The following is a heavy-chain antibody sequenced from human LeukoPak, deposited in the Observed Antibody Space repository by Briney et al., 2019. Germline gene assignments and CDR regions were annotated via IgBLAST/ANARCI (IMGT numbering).Heavy chain of an antibody. CDR2: IYYSGST. V-gene: IGHV4-59*08. CDR1: VVYTIPYN. CDR3: ARHYYSHHYGIDV. D-gene: IGHD3-22*01. Sequence: SETLSLTCIIFVVYTIPYNWTSIGQSPGKGLEWIGYIYYSGSTKYNPSLKSRVTISVDTSKNQFSLRLRSVTAAGTDVYYCARHYYSHHYGIDVWGQGTTVTVSS. J-gene: IGHJ6*02.